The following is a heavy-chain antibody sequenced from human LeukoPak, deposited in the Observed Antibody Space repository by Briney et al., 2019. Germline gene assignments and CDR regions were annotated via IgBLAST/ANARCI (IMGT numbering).Heavy chain of an antibody. Sequence: GGSLRLSCAASGFTFSSYAMHWVRQAPGKGLEYVSAISSNGGSTYYANSVKGRFTISRDNSKNTLYLQMGGLRAEDMAVYYCARLVGATTYWGQGTLVTVSS. CDR2: ISSNGGST. D-gene: IGHD1-26*01. CDR3: ARLVGATTY. CDR1: GFTFSSYA. V-gene: IGHV3-64*01. J-gene: IGHJ4*02.